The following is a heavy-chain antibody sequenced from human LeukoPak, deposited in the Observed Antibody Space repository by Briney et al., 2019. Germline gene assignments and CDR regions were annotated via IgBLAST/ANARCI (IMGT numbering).Heavy chain of an antibody. Sequence: PSQTLSLTCAISGDSVSSNSAAWNWIRQSPSRGLEWLRRTYYRSKWYNDYAVSVKSRITINPDTSKNQFSLQLNSVTPEDTAVYYRARDVHPSFHDAFDIWGQGTMVTVSS. CDR3: ARDVHPSFHDAFDI. J-gene: IGHJ3*02. V-gene: IGHV6-1*01. CDR1: GDSVSSNSAA. CDR2: TYYRSKWYN. D-gene: IGHD2/OR15-2a*01.